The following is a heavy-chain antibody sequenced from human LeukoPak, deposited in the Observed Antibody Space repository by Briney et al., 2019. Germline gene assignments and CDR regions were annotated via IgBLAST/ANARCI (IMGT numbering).Heavy chain of an antibody. Sequence: AASVKVSCQASGYTFTSYAMHWVRQAPGQRLEWMGWINAGNGNTKYSQKFQGRVTITRDTSASTAYMELSSLRSEDTAVYYCARGLSSWFNWFDPWGQGTLVTVSS. J-gene: IGHJ5*02. V-gene: IGHV1-3*01. CDR2: INAGNGNT. CDR1: GYTFTSYA. D-gene: IGHD6-13*01. CDR3: ARGLSSWFNWFDP.